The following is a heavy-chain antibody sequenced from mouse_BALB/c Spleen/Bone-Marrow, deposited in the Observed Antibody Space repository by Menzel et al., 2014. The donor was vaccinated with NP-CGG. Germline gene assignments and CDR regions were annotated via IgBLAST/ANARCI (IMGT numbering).Heavy chain of an antibody. Sequence: DVMLVESGGDLVKPGGSLKLSCAASGFTFSSYGMSWVRQTPDKRLEWVATISSGGSYTYYPDSVKGRFTISRDNAKNTLYLRMSSLKSEDTAMYYCARDGLDYWGQGTTLTVSS. V-gene: IGHV5-6*02. CDR1: GFTFSSYG. CDR3: ARDGLDY. CDR2: ISSGGSYT. J-gene: IGHJ2*01. D-gene: IGHD2-3*01.